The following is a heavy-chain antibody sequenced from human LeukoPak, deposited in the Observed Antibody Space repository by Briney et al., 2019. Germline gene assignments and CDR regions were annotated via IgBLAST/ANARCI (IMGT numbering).Heavy chain of an antibody. V-gene: IGHV4-30-2*01. J-gene: IGHJ4*02. CDR3: ARVRATVTTFYFDY. CDR1: GGSISSGGYS. D-gene: IGHD4-17*01. CDR2: IYHSGST. Sequence: SQTLSLTCAVSGGSISSGGYSWSWIRQPPGKGLEWIGYIYHSGSTYYNPSLKSRVTISVDRSKNQFSLKLSSVTAADTAVYYCARVRATVTTFYFDYWGRGTLVTVSS.